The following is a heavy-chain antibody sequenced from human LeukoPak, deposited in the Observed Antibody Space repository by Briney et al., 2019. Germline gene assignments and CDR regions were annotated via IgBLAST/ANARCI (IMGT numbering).Heavy chain of an antibody. CDR3: ARGIFGVAERMDV. CDR2: INAGNGNT. CDR1: GYTFTSYA. V-gene: IGHV1-3*03. D-gene: IGHD3-3*01. Sequence: ASVKVSCKASGYTFTSYAMHWVRQAPGQRLEWMGWINAGNGNTKYSQEFQGRVTITRDTSASTAYMELSSLRSEDMAVYYCARGIFGVAERMDVWGKGTTVTVSS. J-gene: IGHJ6*04.